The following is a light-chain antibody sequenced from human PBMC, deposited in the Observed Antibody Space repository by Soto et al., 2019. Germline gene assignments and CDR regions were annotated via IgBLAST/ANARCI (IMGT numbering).Light chain of an antibody. CDR3: QTWGTVIKV. CDR2: EVY. J-gene: IGLJ2*01. CDR1: FNDVGGYNY. Sequence: QSALTQPPSASGSPGQSVTISCTGTFNDVGGYNYVSWYQQHPGKAPKVIIYEVYKRPSGVPDRFSGSKSGKTASLTVSGLQADDEADYYCQTWGTVIKVFGGGTKLTVL. V-gene: IGLV2-8*01.